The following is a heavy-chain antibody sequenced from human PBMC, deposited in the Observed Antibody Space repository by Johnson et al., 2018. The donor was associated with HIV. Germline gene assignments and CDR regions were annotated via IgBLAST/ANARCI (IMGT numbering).Heavy chain of an antibody. J-gene: IGHJ3*02. D-gene: IGHD6-13*01. CDR1: GFTFDDYA. CDR2: LSWNSGSI. Sequence: VESGGGLVQPGRSLRLSCAASGFTFDDYAMHWVRQAPGKGLEWVSGLSWNSGSIGYADSVKGRFTISSDNAKNSLYLQMNSLRAEDKALYYCAKSSSAYAFDIWGQGTMVTVSS. V-gene: IGHV3-9*01. CDR3: AKSSSAYAFDI.